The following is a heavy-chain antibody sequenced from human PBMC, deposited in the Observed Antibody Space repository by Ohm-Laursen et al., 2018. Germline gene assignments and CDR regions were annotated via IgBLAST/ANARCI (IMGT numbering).Heavy chain of an antibody. CDR3: ARRGSESLYYFDY. CDR2: IWHDGSET. V-gene: IGHV3-33*08. D-gene: IGHD3-10*01. Sequence: SLRLSCAASGFTFSSYGMHWVRQAPGKGLEWVSLIWHDGSETYYADPVKGRFTISRDNSKNTLYLQMNSLRAEDTAAYYCARRGSESLYYFDYWGQGTLVTVSS. CDR1: GFTFSSYG. J-gene: IGHJ4*02.